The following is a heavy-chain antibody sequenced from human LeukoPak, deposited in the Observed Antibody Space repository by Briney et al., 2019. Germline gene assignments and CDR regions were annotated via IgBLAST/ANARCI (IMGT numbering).Heavy chain of an antibody. J-gene: IGHJ4*02. CDR3: ARRRGWYPVDY. V-gene: IGHV4-39*01. CDR2: IYYTGST. Sequence: SETLSLTCTVSGGSISSSSYYWGWIRQPPGKGLEWVGTIYYTGSTYYNPSLKSRVTISVDTSKNQCSLKLGSVTAADPAVYYCARRRGWYPVDYWGQGTLVTVSS. CDR1: GGSISSSSYY. D-gene: IGHD6-19*01.